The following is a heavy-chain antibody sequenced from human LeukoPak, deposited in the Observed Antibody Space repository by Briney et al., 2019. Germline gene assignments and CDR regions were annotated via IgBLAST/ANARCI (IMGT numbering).Heavy chain of an antibody. CDR1: GGSISSSSYY. D-gene: IGHD6-13*01. CDR3: ARGTGAMKQQPTDY. J-gene: IGHJ4*02. CDR2: IYYSGST. V-gene: IGHV4-39*07. Sequence: SETLSLTCTVSGGSISSSSYYWGWIRQPPGKGLEWIGSIYYSGSTYYNPSLKSRVTISVDTSKNQFSLKLSSVTAADTAVYYCARGTGAMKQQPTDYWGQGTLVTVSS.